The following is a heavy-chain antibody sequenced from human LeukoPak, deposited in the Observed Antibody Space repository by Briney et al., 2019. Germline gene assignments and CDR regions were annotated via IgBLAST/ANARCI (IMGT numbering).Heavy chain of an antibody. CDR2: IYTNGDT. CDR1: GGSFSRVGYF. V-gene: IGHV4-61*02. CDR3: ARERRDDYVSLDY. J-gene: IGHJ4*02. D-gene: IGHD4-17*01. Sequence: PSETLSLTCTVSGGSFSRVGYFWSWIRQPAGKGLEWIGRIYTNGDTNYNPSLKSRVTMSVDTSTNQFSLKLNSVTAADTAVYYCARERRDDYVSLDYWGQGTLVSVSS.